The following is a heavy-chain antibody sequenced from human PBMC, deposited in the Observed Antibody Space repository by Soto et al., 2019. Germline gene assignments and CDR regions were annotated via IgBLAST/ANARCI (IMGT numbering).Heavy chain of an antibody. CDR2: ISYDGSNE. J-gene: IGHJ4*02. CDR3: AKEYYYGSGPWY. Sequence: PGGSLRLSCAVSGFTFSSYGMHWVRQAPGKGLEWVAHISYDGSNEHYVDSVKGRFTISRDNSKNTLYLQMNSLRAEDTAVYYCAKEYYYGSGPWYWGQGTLVTVSS. CDR1: GFTFSSYG. V-gene: IGHV3-30*18. D-gene: IGHD3-10*01.